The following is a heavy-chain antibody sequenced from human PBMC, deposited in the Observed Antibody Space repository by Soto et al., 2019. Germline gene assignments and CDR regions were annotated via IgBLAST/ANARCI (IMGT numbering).Heavy chain of an antibody. J-gene: IGHJ5*02. CDR3: ARVDTWNYGTGWWFDP. CDR1: GGSISSYY. D-gene: IGHD1-7*01. V-gene: IGHV4-59*01. Sequence: SETLSLTCTVSGGSISSYYWSWIRQPPGKGLEWIGYIYYSGSTNYNPSLKSRVTISVDTSKNQFSLKLSSVTAADTAVYYCARVDTWNYGTGWWFDPWGQGTLVTVSS. CDR2: IYYSGST.